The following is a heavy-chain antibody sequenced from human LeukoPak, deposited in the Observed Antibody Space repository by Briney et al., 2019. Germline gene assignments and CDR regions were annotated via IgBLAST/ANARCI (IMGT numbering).Heavy chain of an antibody. CDR1: GFTFSSHG. CDR2: IWYDGSNQ. D-gene: IGHD3-3*01. CDR3: ARQIVGARFLESFDY. V-gene: IGHV3-33*01. J-gene: IGHJ4*02. Sequence: GRSLRLSCAASGFTFSSHGMHWVRQAPGKGLEWVAVIWYDGSNQYCADSVKGRFTISRDNSKNTLYLQMNSLRAEDTAVYYCARQIVGARFLESFDYWGQGTLVTVSS.